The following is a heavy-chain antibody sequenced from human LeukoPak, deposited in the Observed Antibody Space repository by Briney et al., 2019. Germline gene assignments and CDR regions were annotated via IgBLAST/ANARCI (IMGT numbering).Heavy chain of an antibody. CDR1: GGSISSSSYY. V-gene: IGHV4-39*07. CDR3: ARVSGVVGADFDY. Sequence: PSETPSLTCTVSGGSISSSSYYWGWIRQPPGKGLEWIGSIYYSGSTYYNPSLKSRVTISVDTSKNQFSLKLSSVTAADTAVYYCARVSGVVGADFDYWGQGTLVTVSS. CDR2: IYYSGST. J-gene: IGHJ4*02. D-gene: IGHD1-26*01.